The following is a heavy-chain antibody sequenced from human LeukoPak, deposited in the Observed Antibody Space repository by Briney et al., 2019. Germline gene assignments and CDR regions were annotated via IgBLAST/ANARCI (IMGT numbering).Heavy chain of an antibody. D-gene: IGHD3-9*01. Sequence: GGSLRLSCIASGFTFTHYAMTWVRQAPGKGLEWVSDISASGSTIHYADSVKGRFTISRDNSKNTLYLQMNSLKAEDTAVYYCAKDSGRYFDWSLADFWGQGTLVTVSS. J-gene: IGHJ4*02. V-gene: IGHV3-23*01. CDR3: AKDSGRYFDWSLADF. CDR2: ISASGSTI. CDR1: GFTFTHYA.